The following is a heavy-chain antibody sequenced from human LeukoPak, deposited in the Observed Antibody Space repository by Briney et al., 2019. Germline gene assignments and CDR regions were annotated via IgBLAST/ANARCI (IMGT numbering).Heavy chain of an antibody. D-gene: IGHD5-18*01. V-gene: IGHV3-13*05. J-gene: IGHJ6*02. Sequence: GGSLRLSCAASGFTFSSYDMHWVRQATGKGLEWVSAIGTAGDPYYPGSVKGRFTISRENAKNSLYLQMNSLRAGDTAVYYCARGARYRGYYYYGMDVWGQGTTVTVSS. CDR3: ARGARYRGYYYYGMDV. CDR1: GFTFSSYD. CDR2: IGTAGDP.